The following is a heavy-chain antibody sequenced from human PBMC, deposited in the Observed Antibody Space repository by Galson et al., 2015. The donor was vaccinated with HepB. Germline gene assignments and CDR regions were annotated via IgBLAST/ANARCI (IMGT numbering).Heavy chain of an antibody. CDR1: GYSFTSYW. Sequence: QSGAEVKKPGESLRISCKGSGYSFTSYWISWVRQMPGKGLEWMWRIDPSDSYTNYSPSFQGHVTISADKSISTAYLQWSSLKASDTAMYYCARGAEDTAMVGLFFDPWGQGTLVTVSS. J-gene: IGHJ5*02. V-gene: IGHV5-10-1*01. CDR3: ARGAEDTAMVGLFFDP. D-gene: IGHD5-18*01. CDR2: IDPSDSYT.